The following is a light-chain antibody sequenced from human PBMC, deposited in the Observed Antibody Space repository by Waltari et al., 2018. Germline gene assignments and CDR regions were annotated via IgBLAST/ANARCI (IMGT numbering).Light chain of an antibody. CDR1: QDISNF. Sequence: DIQMTQSPSSLSASVGDRVTITCQASQDISNFLNWYQQKPGKAPKLLIYDASILQPGVPSRFRGRGSGSDFTLTISSLEPEDFATYYCQQHDRPPLTFGGGTRVEIK. V-gene: IGKV1-33*01. J-gene: IGKJ4*01. CDR3: QQHDRPPLT. CDR2: DAS.